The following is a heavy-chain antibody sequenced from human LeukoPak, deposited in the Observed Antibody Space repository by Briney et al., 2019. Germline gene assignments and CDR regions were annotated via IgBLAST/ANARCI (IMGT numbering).Heavy chain of an antibody. V-gene: IGHV4-61*02. J-gene: IGHJ3*01. D-gene: IGHD1-26*01. CDR2: IYSSGRT. CDR1: GDSLTSGNYY. CDR3: ARKGWELLHGFDG. Sequence: PSQTLSHTCTVSGDSLTSGNYYRRWTRQPGGKGREWIGCIYSSGRTKYNPPLKTSVPISVHMPKNQFSLKQTSVPPAAPHAFYCARKGWELLHGFDGWGQATMVTVSS.